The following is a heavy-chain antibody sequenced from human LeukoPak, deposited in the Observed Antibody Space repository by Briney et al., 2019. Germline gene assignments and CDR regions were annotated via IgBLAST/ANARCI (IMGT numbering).Heavy chain of an antibody. CDR3: AREIDIVATIPGSVYT. D-gene: IGHD5-12*01. CDR1: GGSFSSYC. Sequence: SVTLACMVYGGSFSSYCIRWVRQAPGQGLEWMGWIIPIFGITNYAQKFQGRVTITTDTSTSTAYMELSSLRSEDTAVYYCAREIDIVATIPGSVYTWG. J-gene: IGHJ5*01. V-gene: IGHV1-69*10. CDR2: IIPIFGIT.